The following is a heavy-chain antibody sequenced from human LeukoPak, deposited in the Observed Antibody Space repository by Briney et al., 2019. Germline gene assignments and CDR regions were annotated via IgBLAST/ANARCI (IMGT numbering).Heavy chain of an antibody. Sequence: PSETLSLTCTVSGGSISSSSYYWGWIRQPPRKGLEWIGSIYYSGSTYYNPSLKSRVTISVDTSKNQFSLKLSSVTAADTAVYYCARGIYYYDSSGSYYFDYWGQGTLVTVSS. V-gene: IGHV4-39*07. J-gene: IGHJ4*02. CDR3: ARGIYYYDSSGSYYFDY. D-gene: IGHD3-22*01. CDR2: IYYSGST. CDR1: GGSISSSSYY.